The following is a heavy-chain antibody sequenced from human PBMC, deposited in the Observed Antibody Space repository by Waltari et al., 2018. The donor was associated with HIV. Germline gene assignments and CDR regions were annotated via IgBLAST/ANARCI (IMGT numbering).Heavy chain of an antibody. V-gene: IGHV3-73*02. CDR2: IRSKANSYAT. D-gene: IGHD3-10*01. CDR1: GFTFSGSA. CDR3: TRLATASVRGWFDP. Sequence: EVQLVESGGGLVQPGGSLKLSCAASGFTFSGSAMHWVRQASGKGLEWVGRIRSKANSYATAYAASVKGRFTISRDDSKNTAYLQMNSLKTEDTAVYYCTRLATASVRGWFDPWGQGTLVTVSS. J-gene: IGHJ5*02.